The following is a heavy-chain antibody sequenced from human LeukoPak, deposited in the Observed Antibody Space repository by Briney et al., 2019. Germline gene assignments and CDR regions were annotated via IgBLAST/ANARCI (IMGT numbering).Heavy chain of an antibody. V-gene: IGHV1-8*01. CDR2: VHPDTGYA. D-gene: IGHD1-14*01. J-gene: IGHJ5*02. CDR3: ARGPRNDP. Sequence: ASVNVSCKTSGYPFTTYEINWVRQAAGQGLEWMGWVHPDTGYADYAQKFQGRVTMTSDTSISTAYMELSSLRSDDTAVYFCARGPRNDPWGQGTLVTVSS. CDR1: GYPFTTYE.